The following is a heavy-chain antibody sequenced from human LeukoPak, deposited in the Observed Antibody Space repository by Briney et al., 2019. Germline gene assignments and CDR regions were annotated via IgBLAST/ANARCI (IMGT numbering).Heavy chain of an antibody. CDR2: IHYSGST. D-gene: IGHD3-10*01. V-gene: IGHV4-59*01. J-gene: IGHJ4*02. CDR3: ARDRGSFGTDY. CDR1: GGSISSYY. Sequence: PSETLSLTCTVSGGSISSYYWSWIRQPPGKGLEWIGYIHYSGSTNYNPSLKSRVTISVDTSKNQFSLKLSSVTAADTAVYYCARDRGSFGTDYWGQGTLVTVSS.